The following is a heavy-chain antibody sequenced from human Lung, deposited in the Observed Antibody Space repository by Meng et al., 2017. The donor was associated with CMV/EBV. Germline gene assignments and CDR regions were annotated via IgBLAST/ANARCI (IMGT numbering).Heavy chain of an antibody. D-gene: IGHD3-10*01. Sequence: ASXXVSXKASGYTFTGYNMHWVRQAPGQGLEWMGWINPDSGDTRYAEKFQGRVTLTRDTSITTAYMELSRLKSDDTAVFFCARLFHTSLGTNYYYGMDVWXQGTTVIVSS. J-gene: IGHJ6*02. CDR2: INPDSGDT. CDR1: GYTFTGYN. V-gene: IGHV1-2*02. CDR3: ARLFHTSLGTNYYYGMDV.